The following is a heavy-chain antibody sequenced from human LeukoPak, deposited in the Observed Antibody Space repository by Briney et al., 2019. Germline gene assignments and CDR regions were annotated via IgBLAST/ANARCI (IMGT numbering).Heavy chain of an antibody. CDR2: ISYDGSIK. Sequence: PGGSLRLSCAASGFSFRTYGMHWVRQAPGKGLEWVGLISYDGSIKYYADSLRGRITISRDNSKNILYLQMSSLRPEDTAVYYCAKVFIAFDFDRGFDSWGQGTLLIVPS. D-gene: IGHD3-16*01. CDR3: AKVFIAFDFDRGFDS. V-gene: IGHV3-30*18. J-gene: IGHJ4*02. CDR1: GFSFRTYG.